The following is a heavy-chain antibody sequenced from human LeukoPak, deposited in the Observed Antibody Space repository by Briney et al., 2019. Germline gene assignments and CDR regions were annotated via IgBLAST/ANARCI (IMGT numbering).Heavy chain of an antibody. Sequence: GGSLRLSCAASGFTFNSYAMTWVRQAPGKGLEWVSLISDSGGRIYYADSVKGRFTISRDNSKNTLYLQMNSLRAEDTAVYYCAKVLIWTNGSGNYYKGAFDIWGQGTMVTVFS. V-gene: IGHV3-23*01. CDR3: AKVLIWTNGSGNYYKGAFDI. CDR1: GFTFNSYA. CDR2: ISDSGGRI. J-gene: IGHJ3*02. D-gene: IGHD3-10*01.